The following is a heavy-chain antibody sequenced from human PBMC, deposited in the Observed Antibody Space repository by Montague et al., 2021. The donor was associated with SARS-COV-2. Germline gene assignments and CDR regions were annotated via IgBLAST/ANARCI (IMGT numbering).Heavy chain of an antibody. CDR1: GFTFSSYS. CDR3: ARAGGYRDAFDI. V-gene: IGHV3-30-3*01. D-gene: IGHD3-22*01. CDR2: ISNDGSNK. J-gene: IGHJ3*02. Sequence: SLRLSCAASGFTFSSYSMHWVRQAPGKGLEWVAAISNDGSNKYYADSVKGRFTISRDNSKNTLYLQMYSLRAEDTAVYYCARAGGYRDAFDIWGQGTTVTVSS.